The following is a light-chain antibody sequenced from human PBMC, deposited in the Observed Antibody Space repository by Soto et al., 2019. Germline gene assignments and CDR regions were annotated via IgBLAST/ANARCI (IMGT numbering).Light chain of an antibody. J-gene: IGKJ2*01. CDR2: GAS. V-gene: IGKV3-15*01. Sequence: IVMTQSPATLSVSPGDRVTLSCRASQSVSSDLAWYQQRPGQAPRLLICGASTRATGIPARFSGTGSGTEFTLTISSLQSEDFAIYYCQQYNNWPPYTFGQGTKLEIK. CDR1: QSVSSD. CDR3: QQYNNWPPYT.